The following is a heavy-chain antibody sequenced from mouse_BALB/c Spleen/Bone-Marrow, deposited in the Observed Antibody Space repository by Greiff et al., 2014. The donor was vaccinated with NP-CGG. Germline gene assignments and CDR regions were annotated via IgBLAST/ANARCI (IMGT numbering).Heavy chain of an antibody. V-gene: IGHV2-9*02. Sequence: QVQLKESGPGLVAPSQSLSIACTVSGFSLTSYGVHWVRQPPGKGLEWLGVIWAGGSTNYNSALMSRLSISKDNSKSQVFLKMNSLQTDDTAMYYCAREPSTMITTGFAYWGQGTLVTVSA. CDR3: AREPSTMITTGFAY. CDR2: IWAGGST. D-gene: IGHD2-4*01. J-gene: IGHJ3*01. CDR1: GFSLTSYG.